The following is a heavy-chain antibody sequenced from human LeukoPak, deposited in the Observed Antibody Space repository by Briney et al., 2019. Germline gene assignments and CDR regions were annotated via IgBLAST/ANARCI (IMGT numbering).Heavy chain of an antibody. CDR1: GLTFTSSA. CDR3: AADTYGRDAFDV. J-gene: IGHJ3*01. V-gene: IGHV1-58*02. D-gene: IGHD3-16*01. Sequence: SVKVSCKASGLTFTSSAMQWVRQARGQRLEWIGWIVVGSGYTNYAQKFQERVTVTRDMSTSTAYMEQSSLSSEDTAVYYCAADTYGRDAFDVWGQGTMVTVSS. CDR2: IVVGSGYT.